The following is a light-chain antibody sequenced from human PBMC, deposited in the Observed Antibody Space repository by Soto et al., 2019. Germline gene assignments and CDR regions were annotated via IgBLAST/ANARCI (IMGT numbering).Light chain of an antibody. J-gene: IGKJ3*01. CDR1: QSVSSTY. CDR3: QQYGKSPGFFT. CDR2: DAS. V-gene: IGKV3-20*01. Sequence: EIVLTQSPGTLSLSPGERATLSCRASQSVSSTYLAWYQQKPGQAPRLLIYDASSRATGIPDKFSGSGSGTDFSHTINRLEPEDSAVYYCQQYGKSPGFFTFGPGTKVDIK.